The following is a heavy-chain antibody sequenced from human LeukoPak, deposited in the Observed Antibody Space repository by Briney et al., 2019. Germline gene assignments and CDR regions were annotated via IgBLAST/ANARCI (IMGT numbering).Heavy chain of an antibody. CDR2: IYYDGSKK. CDR3: ARGQADYFGLDV. Sequence: GGSLRLSCAASGFTFSRSGMCWVRQAPGKGLEWMAVIYYDGSKKYYADSVKGRFTISRDNSRNTLYLEMNSLRIDDTAVYYCARGQADYFGLDVWGQGTTVTVSS. J-gene: IGHJ6*02. CDR1: GFTFSRSG. V-gene: IGHV3-33*07.